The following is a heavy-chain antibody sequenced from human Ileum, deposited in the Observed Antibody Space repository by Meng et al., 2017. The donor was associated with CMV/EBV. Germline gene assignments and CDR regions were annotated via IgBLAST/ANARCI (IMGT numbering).Heavy chain of an antibody. J-gene: IGHJ3*02. CDR3: ARWARYCSSTSCYGYAFDI. Sequence: SETLSLTCTVSGGSVSSGSYYWSWIRQPPGKGREWIGYIYYSGSTNYNPSLKSRVTISVDTSKNQFSLKLSSVTAADTAVYYCARWARYCSSTSCYGYAFDIWGQGTMVTVSS. D-gene: IGHD2-2*01. CDR2: IYYSGST. V-gene: IGHV4-61*01. CDR1: GGSVSSGSYY.